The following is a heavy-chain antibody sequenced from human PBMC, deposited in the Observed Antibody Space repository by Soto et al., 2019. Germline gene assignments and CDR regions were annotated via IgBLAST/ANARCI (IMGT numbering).Heavy chain of an antibody. CDR1: GGSFSGYY. J-gene: IGHJ6*02. CDR2: INHSGST. D-gene: IGHD4-17*01. V-gene: IGHV4-34*01. Sequence: VYGGSFSGYYWSWIRQPPGKGLEWIGEINHSGSTNYNPSLKSRVTISVDTSKNQFSLKLSSVTAADTAVYYCAISGDYDNYYYYGMDVWGQGTTVTVSS. CDR3: AISGDYDNYYYYGMDV.